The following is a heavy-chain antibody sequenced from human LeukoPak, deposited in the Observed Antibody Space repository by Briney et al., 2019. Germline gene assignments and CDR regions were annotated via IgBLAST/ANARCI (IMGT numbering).Heavy chain of an antibody. CDR2: IYYSGST. D-gene: IGHD6-19*01. V-gene: IGHV4-39*01. Sequence: PSETLSLTCTVSGGSISSSSYYWGWIRQPPGKGLEWIGSIYYSGSTYCNPSLKSRVTISVDTSKNQFSLKLSSVTAADTAVYYCATGLDYFDYWGQGTLVTVSS. CDR3: ATGLDYFDY. J-gene: IGHJ4*02. CDR1: GGSISSSSYY.